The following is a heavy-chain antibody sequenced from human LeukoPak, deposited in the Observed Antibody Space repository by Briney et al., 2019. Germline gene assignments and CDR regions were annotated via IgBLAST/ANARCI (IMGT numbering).Heavy chain of an antibody. CDR3: ARDQWQWELLRLGGFDY. V-gene: IGHV1-2*02. J-gene: IGHJ4*02. D-gene: IGHD1-26*01. Sequence: ASVKVSCKASGYTFTSYGISWVRQAPGQGLEWMGWINPNSGGTNYAQKFQGRVTMTRDTSISTAYMELSRLRSDDTAVYYCARDQWQWELLRLGGFDYWGQGTLVTVSS. CDR2: INPNSGGT. CDR1: GYTFTSYG.